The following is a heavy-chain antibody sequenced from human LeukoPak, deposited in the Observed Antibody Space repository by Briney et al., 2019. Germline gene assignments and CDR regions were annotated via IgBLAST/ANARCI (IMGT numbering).Heavy chain of an antibody. Sequence: PSQTLSLTCAVSGGSISSGGYSWSWIRQPPGKGLEWIGYIYHSGSTYYNPSLKSRVTISVDRSKNQFSLKLSSVTAADTAVYYCARHPKSSGYSLGYYYYGMDVWGQGTTVTVSS. V-gene: IGHV4-30-2*01. CDR2: IYHSGST. D-gene: IGHD3-22*01. CDR3: ARHPKSSGYSLGYYYYGMDV. CDR1: GGSISSGGYS. J-gene: IGHJ6*02.